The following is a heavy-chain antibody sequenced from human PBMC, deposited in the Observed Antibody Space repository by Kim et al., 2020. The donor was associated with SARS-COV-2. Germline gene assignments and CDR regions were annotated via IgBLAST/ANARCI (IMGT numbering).Heavy chain of an antibody. V-gene: IGHV3-21*01. CDR1: GFTFSSYS. CDR3: ARLSPLSSSGWYGGPHTTGNYYGMDV. Sequence: GGSLRLSCAASGFTFSSYSMNWVRQAPGKGLEWVSSISSSSSYIYYADSVKGRFTISRDNAKNSLYLQMNSLRAEDTAVYYCARLSPLSSSGWYGGPHTTGNYYGMDVWGQGTTVTVSS. D-gene: IGHD6-19*01. J-gene: IGHJ6*02. CDR2: ISSSSSYI.